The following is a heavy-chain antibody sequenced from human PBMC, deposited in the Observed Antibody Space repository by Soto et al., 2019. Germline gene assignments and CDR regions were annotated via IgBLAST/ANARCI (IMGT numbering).Heavy chain of an antibody. D-gene: IGHD6-6*01. CDR2: IYPGDSDT. Sequence: PGEFLRISSRGSGYSFTIYWIAWVRQMPGKGLEWMGMIYPGDSDTRYSPSFQGQVPISADKSITTAYLQWSSLSASDTAMYYCARSYSSSSYFDYWGQGALVTVSS. J-gene: IGHJ4*02. CDR3: ARSYSSSSYFDY. V-gene: IGHV5-51*01. CDR1: GYSFTIYW.